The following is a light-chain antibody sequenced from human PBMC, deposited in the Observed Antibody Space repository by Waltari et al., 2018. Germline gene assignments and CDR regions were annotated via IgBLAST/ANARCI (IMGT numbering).Light chain of an antibody. CDR1: SSDVGGYNH. V-gene: IGLV2-14*01. J-gene: IGLJ2*01. CDR3: SSYTNRNTLI. CDR2: DVS. Sequence: QSALTQPASVSGSPGQSITISCTGTSSDVGGYNHVSWYQQNPGDVPKLIIYDVSERPSGVSDRFSGSKSGNTASLTISGVQAEDETDYYCSSYTNRNTLIFGGGTKLTVL.